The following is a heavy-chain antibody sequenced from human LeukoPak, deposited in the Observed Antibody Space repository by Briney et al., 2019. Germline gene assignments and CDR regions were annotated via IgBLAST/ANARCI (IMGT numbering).Heavy chain of an antibody. CDR1: GGSMSSYY. CDR3: ARHSGYSSGWSEYFQH. D-gene: IGHD6-19*01. J-gene: IGHJ1*01. CDR2: IYYSGST. V-gene: IGHV4-59*08. Sequence: PSETLSLTCTVSGGSMSSYYWRWLRQPPGKGLEWIGYIYYSGSTNYSPSLKSRVTISVDTSKNQFSLKLSSVTAADTAVYYCARHSGYSSGWSEYFQHWGQGTLVTVSS.